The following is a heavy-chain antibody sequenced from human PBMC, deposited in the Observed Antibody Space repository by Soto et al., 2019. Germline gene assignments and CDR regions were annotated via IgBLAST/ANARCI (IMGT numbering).Heavy chain of an antibody. CDR3: AMMEYSSSWYGLFDP. V-gene: IGHV1-69*13. J-gene: IGHJ5*02. CDR2: IIPIFGTA. Sequence: ASVKVSCKASGGTFSSYAISWVRQAPGQGLEWMGGIIPIFGTANYAQKFQGRVTITADESTSTAYMELSSLRSEDTAVYYCAMMEYSSSWYGLFDPWGQGSLVTVSS. CDR1: GGTFSSYA. D-gene: IGHD6-13*01.